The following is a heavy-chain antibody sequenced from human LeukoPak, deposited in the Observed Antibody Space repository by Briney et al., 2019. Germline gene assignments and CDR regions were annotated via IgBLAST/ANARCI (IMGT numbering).Heavy chain of an antibody. Sequence: SQTLSLTCTVSGGSISSGGYYWSWIRQPPGKGLEWVGEINHSGSTNYNPSLKSRVTISVDTSKNQFSLTLSSVTAADTAVYYCARGRWIYDYWGQGTLVTVSS. CDR1: GGSISSGGYY. CDR3: ARGRWIYDY. CDR2: INHSGST. J-gene: IGHJ4*02. D-gene: IGHD1-7*01. V-gene: IGHV4-30-2*01.